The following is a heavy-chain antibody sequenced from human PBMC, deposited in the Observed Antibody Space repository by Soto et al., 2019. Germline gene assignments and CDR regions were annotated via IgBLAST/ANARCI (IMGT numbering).Heavy chain of an antibody. J-gene: IGHJ4*02. D-gene: IGHD1-26*01. CDR3: ARATGGEVDY. Sequence: QVQLQESGPGLVKPSQTLSLTCTVSGGSISSGGYYWTWIRQHPGKGLEWIGYIFDSGSTYYNPSLKSRITIYEDTSTHRSALKLSSVTAAATAVFYCARATGGEVDYWGQGTLVTVSS. CDR2: IFDSGST. V-gene: IGHV4-31*03. CDR1: GGSISSGGYY.